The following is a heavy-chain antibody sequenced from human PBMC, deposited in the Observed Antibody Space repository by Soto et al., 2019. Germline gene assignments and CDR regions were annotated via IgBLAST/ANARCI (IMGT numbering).Heavy chain of an antibody. CDR2: INAGNGNT. CDR3: ARGIATGQLDP. Sequence: ASVKVSCKASEYTFTSYAMHWVRQAPGQSLEWMGWINAGNGNTKYSQKFQGRVTITRDTSASTAYMDLSSLRSEDTAVYYCARGIATGQLDPWGQGTLVTVSS. J-gene: IGHJ5*02. D-gene: IGHD2-15*01. CDR1: EYTFTSYA. V-gene: IGHV1-3*01.